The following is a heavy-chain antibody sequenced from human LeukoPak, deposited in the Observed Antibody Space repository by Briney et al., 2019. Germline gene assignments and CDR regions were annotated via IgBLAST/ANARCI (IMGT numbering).Heavy chain of an antibody. CDR3: ARGFGPYYYDSTGYYNFDY. Sequence: GASVKVSCKASEYTFTDYYIHWVRQAPGQGLEWMGWITPNSGGTNYAQKFQGRVTMTRDTSISTTYMELSSLTSDDTAMYYCARGFGPYYYDSTGYYNFDYWGQGTLVTVSS. D-gene: IGHD3-22*01. J-gene: IGHJ4*02. CDR2: ITPNSGGT. V-gene: IGHV1-2*02. CDR1: EYTFTDYY.